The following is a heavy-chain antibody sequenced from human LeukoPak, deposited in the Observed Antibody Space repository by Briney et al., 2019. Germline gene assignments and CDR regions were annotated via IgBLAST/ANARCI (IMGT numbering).Heavy chain of an antibody. J-gene: IGHJ4*02. CDR2: IIPILDVT. CDR1: GGTFTNYA. D-gene: IGHD3-9*01. V-gene: IGHV1-69*04. CDR3: ARGGGVDILTGFQY. Sequence: ASVTVSCKASGGTFTNYAINWVRQAPGQGLEWMGRIIPILDVTNYAQKFQGRVTITADQSTSTAYMALSSLRSEDTAVYYCARGGGVDILTGFQYWGQGTLVTVSS.